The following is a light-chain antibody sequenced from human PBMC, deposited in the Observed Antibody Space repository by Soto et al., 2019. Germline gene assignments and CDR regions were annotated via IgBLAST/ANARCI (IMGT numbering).Light chain of an antibody. V-gene: IGKV1-39*01. Sequence: DIHMTQSPSSLSASVGDTVTITCRASQNIDMYLNWYQQQPGKAPRVLISGASNLQSGVPSRFSGSGSGTDFTLTINSLQPEDFAVYYCQQYNNWPWTFGQGTKVDIK. CDR1: QNIDMY. CDR2: GAS. J-gene: IGKJ1*01. CDR3: QQYNNWPWT.